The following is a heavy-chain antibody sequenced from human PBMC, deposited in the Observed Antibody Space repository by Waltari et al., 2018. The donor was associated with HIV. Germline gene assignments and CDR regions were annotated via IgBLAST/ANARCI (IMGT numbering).Heavy chain of an antibody. D-gene: IGHD2-8*01. Sequence: QVQLVESGGGGVQPGRSLRLSCAASGFNFTTYAMHWVRQAPGNGLEWVALRSYHGNTKYYADSVKCRFSISRDNSKSTLSLQMTSLRVEETAIYYCARMDRGMVVDFWGQGTLVTV. V-gene: IGHV3-30-3*01. CDR1: GFNFTTYA. J-gene: IGHJ4*02. CDR2: RSYHGNTK. CDR3: ARMDRGMVVDF.